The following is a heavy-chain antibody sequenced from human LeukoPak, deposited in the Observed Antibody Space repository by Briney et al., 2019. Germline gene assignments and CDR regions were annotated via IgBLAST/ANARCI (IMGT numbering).Heavy chain of an antibody. CDR3: AKDLGGTIPHYFDY. CDR1: GYTFTSYD. Sequence: ASVKVSCKASGYTFTSYDINWVRQATGQGLEWMGWMNPNSGNTGYAQKFQGRVTMTRNTSISTAYMELSSLRAEDTAVYFCAKDLGGTIPHYFDYWGQGTLVTVSS. CDR2: MNPNSGNT. J-gene: IGHJ4*02. V-gene: IGHV1-8*01. D-gene: IGHD2-15*01.